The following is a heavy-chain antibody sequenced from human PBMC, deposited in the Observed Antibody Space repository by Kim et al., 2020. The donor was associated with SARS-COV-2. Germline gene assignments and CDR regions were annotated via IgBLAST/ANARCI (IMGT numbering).Heavy chain of an antibody. CDR1: GFTFNNYA. CDR3: ARETDGFDV. Sequence: GGSLRLSCAASGFTFNNYAMHWVRQAPGKGLEWVAVILSDASHKFYADAVRGRFTISRDNSKNTLYLQMNSLRAEDTAVYYCARETDGFDVWGQGTMVT. CDR2: ILSDASHK. V-gene: IGHV3-30*04. J-gene: IGHJ3*01.